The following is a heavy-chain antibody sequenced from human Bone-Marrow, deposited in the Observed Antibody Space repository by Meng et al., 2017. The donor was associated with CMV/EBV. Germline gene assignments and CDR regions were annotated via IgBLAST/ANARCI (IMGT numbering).Heavy chain of an antibody. CDR2: IRSKANSYAT. V-gene: IGHV3-73*01. CDR3: TRLNCSGGSCYSVWYFDL. Sequence: GESLKISCAASGFTFSSYSMNWVRQASGKGLEWVGRIRSKANSYATAYAASVKGRFTISRDDSKNTAYLQMNSLKTEDTAVYYCTRLNCSGGSCYSVWYFDLWGRGTLVAVSS. J-gene: IGHJ2*01. D-gene: IGHD2-15*01. CDR1: GFTFSSYS.